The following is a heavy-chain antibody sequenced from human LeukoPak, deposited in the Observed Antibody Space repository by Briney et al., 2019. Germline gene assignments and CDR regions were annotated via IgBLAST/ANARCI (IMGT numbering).Heavy chain of an antibody. V-gene: IGHV3-7*01. J-gene: IGHJ4*02. D-gene: IGHD3-3*02. CDR3: ARSIGWHPFPED. CDR1: GFSFSRYW. CDR2: IRQDGNEE. Sequence: PGGSLRLSCAASGFSFSRYWMSWVRQAPGKGLEWVANIRQDGNEEYYVGSVKGRFTISRDNAKNSLYLQMNSLRVEDTAVYYCARSIGWHPFPEDWGQGTLVIVSS.